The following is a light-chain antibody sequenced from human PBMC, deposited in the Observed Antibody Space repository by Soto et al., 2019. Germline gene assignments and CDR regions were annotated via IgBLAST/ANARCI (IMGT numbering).Light chain of an antibody. V-gene: IGLV2-14*01. CDR2: DVS. J-gene: IGLJ1*01. Sequence: QSVLTQPASVSGSPGQSITISCTGTSSDVGGYKYVSWYQQHPGKAPKLMIYDVSNRPSGVSTRFSGSKSGNTASLTISGLQAEDEADYYCSSYTSSPSYVFGTGTKVTVL. CDR3: SSYTSSPSYV. CDR1: SSDVGGYKY.